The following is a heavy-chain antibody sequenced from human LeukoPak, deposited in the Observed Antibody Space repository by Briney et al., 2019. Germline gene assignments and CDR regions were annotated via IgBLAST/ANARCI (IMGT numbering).Heavy chain of an antibody. CDR2: IIPIFGTA. J-gene: IGHJ4*02. CDR1: GGTFSSYA. V-gene: IGHV1-69*05. Sequence: SVKVSCKASGGTFSSYAISWVRQAPGQGLEWMGGIIPIFGTANYAQKFQGRVTITTDESTSTAYMELSSLRSEDTAVYYCAREPVGATGHFDYWGQGTLVTVSS. D-gene: IGHD1-26*01. CDR3: AREPVGATGHFDY.